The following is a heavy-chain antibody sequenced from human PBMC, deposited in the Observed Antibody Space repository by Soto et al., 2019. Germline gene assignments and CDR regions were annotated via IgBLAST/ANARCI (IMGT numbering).Heavy chain of an antibody. V-gene: IGHV1-69*06. J-gene: IGHJ6*01. CDR2: IIPIFGTA. Sequence: SSVKLCCKASGGTFSSYAISWVRQAPGQGLEWMGGIIPIFGTANYAQKFQGRVTITADKSTSTAYMELSSLRSEDTAGYYCARGITMILVVSSQSPYHYDVICVPSQRYSVIGSAGM. CDR1: GGTFSSYA. CDR3: ARGITMILVVSSQSPYHYDVICVPSQRYSVIGSAGM. D-gene: IGHD3-22*01.